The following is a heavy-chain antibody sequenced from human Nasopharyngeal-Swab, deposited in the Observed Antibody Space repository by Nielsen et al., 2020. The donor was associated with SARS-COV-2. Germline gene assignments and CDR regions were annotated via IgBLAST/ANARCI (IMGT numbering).Heavy chain of an antibody. D-gene: IGHD3-9*01. V-gene: IGHV4-34*01. CDR2: INHSGST. J-gene: IGHJ4*02. CDR3: ARAGVDTSTGSSGGCFDY. Sequence: SETLSLTCAVYGGSFSGYYWSWIRQPPGKGLEWIGEINHSGSTNYTPSLNSRVTISVDTSKSQFSLKLRSVTAADTAAYYCARAGVDTSTGSSGGCFDYWGQGALVTVSS. CDR1: GGSFSGYY.